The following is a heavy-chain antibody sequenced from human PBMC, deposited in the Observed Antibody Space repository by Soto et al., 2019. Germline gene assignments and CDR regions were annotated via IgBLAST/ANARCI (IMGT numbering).Heavy chain of an antibody. CDR2: ISSSSSTI. V-gene: IGHV3-48*01. CDR1: GFTFSSYS. J-gene: IGHJ6*03. D-gene: IGHD3-10*01. Sequence: GGSLRLSCAASGFTFSSYSMNWVRQAPGKGLEWVSYISSSSSTIYYADSVKGRFTISRDNAKNSLYLQMNSLRAEDMAVYYCARDLFDAWFGELLQGSTDYYYMDVWGKGTTVTVSS. CDR3: ARDLFDAWFGELLQGSTDYYYMDV.